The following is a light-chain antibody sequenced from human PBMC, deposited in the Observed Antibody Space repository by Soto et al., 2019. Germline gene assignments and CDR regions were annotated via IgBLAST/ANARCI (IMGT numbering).Light chain of an antibody. Sequence: QPVLTQPPSASETPGQRVTISCSGSSSNIGTNYVYWYQQLPGTAPKLLIYRSTQRPSGVPDRFSGSKSGTSASLAISGLRSEDEADYYCAAWDDSLSGWLFGGGTQLTVL. J-gene: IGLJ7*01. V-gene: IGLV1-47*01. CDR1: SSNIGTNY. CDR2: RST. CDR3: AAWDDSLSGWL.